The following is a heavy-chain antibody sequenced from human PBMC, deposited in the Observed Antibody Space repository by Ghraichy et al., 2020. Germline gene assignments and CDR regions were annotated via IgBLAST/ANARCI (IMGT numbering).Heavy chain of an antibody. Sequence: ASVKVSCKASGYTFTSYYMHWVRQAPGQGLEWMGIINPSGGSTSYAQKFQGRVTMTRDTSTSTVYMELSSLRSEETAVYYCARDHTYYYDSSGYYVHWGQGTLVTVSS. D-gene: IGHD3-22*01. CDR1: GYTFTSYY. J-gene: IGHJ4*02. V-gene: IGHV1-46*01. CDR2: INPSGGST. CDR3: ARDHTYYYDSSGYYVH.